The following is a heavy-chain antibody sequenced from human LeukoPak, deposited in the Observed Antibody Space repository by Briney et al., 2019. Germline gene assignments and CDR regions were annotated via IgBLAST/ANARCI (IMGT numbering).Heavy chain of an antibody. J-gene: IGHJ6*03. CDR3: ARIRGVSYYMDV. CDR1: GYSIRSGYY. V-gene: IGHV4-38-2*02. D-gene: IGHD3-10*01. Sequence: SETLSLTCTVSGYSIRSGYYWGWIRQPPGKGLEWIGSIYHSGSTYYNPSLRSRVTMSVDTSKNQFSLKLSSVTAADTAVYYCARIRGVSYYMDVWGKGTTVTISS. CDR2: IYHSGST.